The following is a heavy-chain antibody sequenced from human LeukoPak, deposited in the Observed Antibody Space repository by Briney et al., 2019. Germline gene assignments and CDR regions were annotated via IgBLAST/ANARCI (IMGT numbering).Heavy chain of an antibody. V-gene: IGHV1-69*13. CDR2: IIPIFGTA. CDR3: AVYCSSTSCYGETTGWFDP. Sequence: SVKVSCKASGGTFSSYAISWVRQAPGQGLEWMGGIIPIFGTANYAQKFQGRVTITADESTSTAYMELSSLRSEDTAVYYCAVYCSSTSCYGETTGWFDPWGQGTLVTVSS. J-gene: IGHJ5*02. CDR1: GGTFSSYA. D-gene: IGHD2-2*01.